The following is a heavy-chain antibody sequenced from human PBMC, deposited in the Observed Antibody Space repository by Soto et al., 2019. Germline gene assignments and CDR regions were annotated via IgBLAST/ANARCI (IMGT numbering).Heavy chain of an antibody. D-gene: IGHD4-17*01. CDR3: ATDYPLVQLTGDFDI. CDR1: GYTLTELS. CDR2: FDPEDGET. J-gene: IGHJ3*02. Sequence: ASVKVSCKVSGYTLTELSMHWVRQAPGKGLAWMGGFDPEDGETIYAQKFQGRVTMTEDTSTDTAYMELSSLRPEDTAVYYCATDYPLVQLTGDFDIWGQGTMVTVSS. V-gene: IGHV1-24*01.